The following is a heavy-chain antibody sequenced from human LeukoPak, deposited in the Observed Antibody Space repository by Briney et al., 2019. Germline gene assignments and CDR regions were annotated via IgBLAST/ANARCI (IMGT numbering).Heavy chain of an antibody. Sequence: GSSVKVSCKASGYTFTSYDINWVRQATGQGLEWMGWMNPNSGNIGYAQKFQGRVTMTRNTSISTAYLELSSQRSEDTAVYYCARGSKEYSSSSEWFDPWGQGTLVTVSS. CDR2: MNPNSGNI. CDR3: ARGSKEYSSSSEWFDP. V-gene: IGHV1-8*01. CDR1: GYTFTSYD. D-gene: IGHD6-6*01. J-gene: IGHJ5*02.